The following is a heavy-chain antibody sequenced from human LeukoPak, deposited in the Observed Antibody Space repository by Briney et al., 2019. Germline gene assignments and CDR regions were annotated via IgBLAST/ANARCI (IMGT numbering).Heavy chain of an antibody. CDR2: ISGSGGST. V-gene: IGHV3-23*01. Sequence: GGSLRLSCAASGFTFSSYAMSWVRQAPGKGLEWVSGISGSGGSTYYADSVKGRFTISRDNSKNTLYLQMNSLRAEDTAVYYCAKAGTVVPAAMGPKLDYWGQGTLVTVSS. D-gene: IGHD2-2*01. CDR1: GFTFSSYA. CDR3: AKAGTVVPAAMGPKLDY. J-gene: IGHJ4*02.